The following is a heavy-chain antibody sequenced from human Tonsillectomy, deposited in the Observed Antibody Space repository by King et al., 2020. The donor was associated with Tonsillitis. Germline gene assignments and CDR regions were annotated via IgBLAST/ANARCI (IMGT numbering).Heavy chain of an antibody. CDR2: VIPLFGTA. CDR3: ARSYYDSSGYYSFDY. CDR1: GGTFSSYA. D-gene: IGHD3-22*01. J-gene: IGHJ4*02. Sequence: QLVQSGAEVKKPGSSVKVSCKASGGTFSSYAISWVRQAPGQGLEWMGGVIPLFGTANYAQKFQGRVTVTADESTSTVYMELSSLRSEDTAVYYCARSYYDSSGYYSFDYWGQGTLVTVSS. V-gene: IGHV1-69*01.